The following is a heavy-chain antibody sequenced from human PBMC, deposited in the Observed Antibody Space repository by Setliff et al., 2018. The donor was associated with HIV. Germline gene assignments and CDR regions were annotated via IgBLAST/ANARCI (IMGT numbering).Heavy chain of an antibody. CDR3: ARSGKAVGSAGLGAFDI. V-gene: IGHV5-51*01. D-gene: IGHD6-19*01. J-gene: IGHJ3*02. CDR1: GYSFSSYW. CDR2: IYPGDSHT. Sequence: PGESLKLSCTGSGYSFSSYWIGWVRQMPGKGLEWMGIIYPGDSHTRYSPSFQGQVTISVDKSISTAYLQWSSLKASDTAMYYCARSGKAVGSAGLGAFDIWGQGTMVTVS.